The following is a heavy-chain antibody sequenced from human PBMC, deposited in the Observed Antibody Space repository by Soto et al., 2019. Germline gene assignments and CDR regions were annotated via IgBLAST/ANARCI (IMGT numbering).Heavy chain of an antibody. Sequence: SETLSLTCTVSGGSISSSSYYWGWIRQPPGKGLEWIGSIYYSGSTYYNPSLKSRVTISVDTSKNQFSLKLSSETAADTAVYYCAGGAIRYYGMDVWGQGTTVTVSS. CDR3: AGGAIRYYGMDV. J-gene: IGHJ6*02. D-gene: IGHD1-26*01. CDR2: IYYSGST. V-gene: IGHV4-39*01. CDR1: GGSISSSSYY.